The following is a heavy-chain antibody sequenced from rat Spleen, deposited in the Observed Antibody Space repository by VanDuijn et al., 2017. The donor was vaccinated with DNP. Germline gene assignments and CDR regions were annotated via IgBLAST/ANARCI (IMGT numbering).Heavy chain of an antibody. J-gene: IGHJ2*01. CDR1: GFNLNDYW. D-gene: IGHD1-11*01. V-gene: IGHV4-2*01. CDR2: INKDSSTI. Sequence: EVKIVESGGGLVQPGRSLKLSYVASGFNLNDYWMGWARQAPGKGLEGIGEINKDSSTISYAPSLKDKFTMSRDNAQNTLYLQMSKLGSEDSAIYYCARGPNYGGHADYFDYWGQGVMVTVSS. CDR3: ARGPNYGGHADYFDY.